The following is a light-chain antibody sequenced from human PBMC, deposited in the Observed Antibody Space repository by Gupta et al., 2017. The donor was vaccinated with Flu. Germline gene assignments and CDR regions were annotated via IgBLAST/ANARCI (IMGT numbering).Light chain of an antibody. CDR1: QSVRSQ. CDR3: EQDNNWPRT. V-gene: IGKV3-15*01. CDR2: GAS. Sequence: PATPPVSPPESATHASRASQSVRSQYAWYQQKPGQALRLLICGASTRATGIPARLSSSGSGGALTVTVSSLQCEAFAVCGCEQDNNWPRTFGQGTKLEIK. J-gene: IGKJ2*01.